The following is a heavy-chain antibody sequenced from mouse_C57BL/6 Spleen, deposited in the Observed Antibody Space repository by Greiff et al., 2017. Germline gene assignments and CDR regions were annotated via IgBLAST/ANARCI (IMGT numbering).Heavy chain of an antibody. Sequence: EVKLMESGGDLVKPGGSLKLSCAASGFTFSSYGMSWVRQTPDKRLEWVATISSGGSYTYYPDSVKGRFTISRDNAKNTLYLQMSSLKSEDTAMYYCARGWYGNSSYAMDYWGQGTSVTVSS. CDR2: ISSGGSYT. D-gene: IGHD2-10*02. J-gene: IGHJ4*01. V-gene: IGHV5-6*01. CDR3: ARGWYGNSSYAMDY. CDR1: GFTFSSYG.